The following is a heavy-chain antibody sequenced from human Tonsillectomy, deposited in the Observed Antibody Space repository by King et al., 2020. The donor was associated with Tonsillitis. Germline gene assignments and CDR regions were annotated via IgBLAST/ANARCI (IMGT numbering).Heavy chain of an antibody. CDR2: MYHSGTI. Sequence: QLQESGPGVVRPSETLSLTRTVSGGSISSSDHSWAWIRQPPGKGLEWIGYMYHSGTIFYNPSLKIPLTLSGGPAEKRFPLRLSSVTAADTAVYFCARYVSGTFDYWGQGALVTVSS. D-gene: IGHD1-26*01. V-gene: IGHV4-39*01. CDR3: ARYVSGTFDY. J-gene: IGHJ4*02. CDR1: GGSISSSDHS.